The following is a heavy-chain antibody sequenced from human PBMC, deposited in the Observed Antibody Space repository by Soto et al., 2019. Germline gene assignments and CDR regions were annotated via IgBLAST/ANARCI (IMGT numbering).Heavy chain of an antibody. CDR3: AREYCSDGICYVLGMDV. CDR2: ISYDGSNE. J-gene: IGHJ6*02. Sequence: RLSCAASGFTFSSYGMHWVRQAPGKGLEWVAVISYDGSNEYYADSVKGRFTISRDESKNTLYLQMNSLRTEDTAVYYCAREYCSDGICYVLGMDVCGQRTTVTVSS. CDR1: GFTFSSYG. V-gene: IGHV3-30*03. D-gene: IGHD2-15*01.